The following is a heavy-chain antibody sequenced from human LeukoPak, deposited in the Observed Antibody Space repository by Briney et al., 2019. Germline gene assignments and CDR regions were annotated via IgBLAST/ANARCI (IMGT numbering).Heavy chain of an antibody. D-gene: IGHD3-10*01. CDR1: GFTFSSYW. CDR3: ARDLVYYGSGSGDPLDY. J-gene: IGHJ4*02. CDR2: IKQDGSEK. Sequence: GGSLGLSCAASGFTFSSYWMSWVRQAPGKGLEWVANIKQDGSEKYYVDSVKGRFTISRDNAKNSLYLQMNSLRAEDTAVYYCARDLVYYGSGSGDPLDYWGQGTLVTVSS. V-gene: IGHV3-7*01.